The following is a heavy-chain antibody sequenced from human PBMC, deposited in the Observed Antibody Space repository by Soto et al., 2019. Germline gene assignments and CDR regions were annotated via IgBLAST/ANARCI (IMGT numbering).Heavy chain of an antibody. J-gene: IGHJ4*02. CDR1: GFTFSSYA. CDR3: ARRGSGSDYDY. V-gene: IGHV3-23*01. D-gene: IGHD1-26*01. Sequence: EVQLLESGGGLVQPGGSLRLSCAASGFTFSSYAMRWVRQAPVKGLEWVSASSGSGGSTYYADSVKGRFTISRDNSKNTPYLQMNSLRDEDTAVYYCARRGSGSDYDYRGQGTLVTVSS. CDR2: SSGSGGST.